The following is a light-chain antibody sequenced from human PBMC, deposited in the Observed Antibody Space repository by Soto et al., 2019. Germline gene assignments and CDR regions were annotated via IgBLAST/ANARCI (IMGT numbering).Light chain of an antibody. CDR2: DAS. J-gene: IGKJ5*01. CDR3: QQRSNWPPA. CDR1: QSVSSY. Sequence: EIVLTQSPATLSLSPGERATLSCRASQSVSSYSAWYQQKPGQAPRLLIYDASNRATGIPARFRGSGSGTDFTLTISSLESEDFAVYYCQQRSNWPPAFGQGTRLEIK. V-gene: IGKV3-11*01.